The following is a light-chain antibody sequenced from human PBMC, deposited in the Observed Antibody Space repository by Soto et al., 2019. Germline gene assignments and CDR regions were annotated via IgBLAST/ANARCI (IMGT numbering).Light chain of an antibody. CDR3: QQSYSPRT. CDR2: AAS. V-gene: IGKV1-39*01. Sequence: DIQMTQSPSSLSASVGDRVTITCRASQSISSYLNWYQQKPGKAPKLLIYAASSLQSGVPSRFSGSGSGTDLTLTISSLQPEDFATYYCQQSYSPRTFGQGTKVEIK. J-gene: IGKJ1*01. CDR1: QSISSY.